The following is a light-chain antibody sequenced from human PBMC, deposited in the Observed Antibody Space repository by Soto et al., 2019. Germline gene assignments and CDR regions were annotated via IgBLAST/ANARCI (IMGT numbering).Light chain of an antibody. CDR3: SSYAGVNNVL. CDR2: DIY. Sequence: QSALTQPPSASESPGQSVTISCTGTSSDIGAYDSVSWYQQHPGKAPKLLIYDIYKRPSGVPDRFSCSKSGNTASLTVSGLQAEDEADYYCSSYAGVNNVLFGKGTKVTVL. CDR1: SSDIGAYDS. V-gene: IGLV2-8*01. J-gene: IGLJ2*01.